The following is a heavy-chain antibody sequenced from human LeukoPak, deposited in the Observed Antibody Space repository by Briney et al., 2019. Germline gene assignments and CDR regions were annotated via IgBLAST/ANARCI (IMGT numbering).Heavy chain of an antibody. J-gene: IGHJ6*02. Sequence: GASVKVSRKASGYTFTSYGISWVRQAPGQGLEWMGWISAYNGNTNYAQKLQGRVTMTTDTSTSTAYMELRSLRSDDTAVYYCARVAPGYDFWSGYYIGTHYYYGMDVWGQGTTVTVSS. D-gene: IGHD3-3*01. CDR3: ARVAPGYDFWSGYYIGTHYYYGMDV. CDR1: GYTFTSYG. V-gene: IGHV1-18*01. CDR2: ISAYNGNT.